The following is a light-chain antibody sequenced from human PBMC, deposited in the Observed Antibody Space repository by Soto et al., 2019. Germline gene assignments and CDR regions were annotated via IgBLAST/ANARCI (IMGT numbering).Light chain of an antibody. CDR3: QQRDTWPIT. Sequence: IVLTQSPATLSLSPGERATLSCRASQSVTRYLAWYQQKPGQAPRFLIFDASNRATGVPARFSGSGSGTDFTLTISSLEPEDFAVYYCQQRDTWPITFGQGTRLEI. CDR2: DAS. J-gene: IGKJ5*01. CDR1: QSVTRY. V-gene: IGKV3-11*01.